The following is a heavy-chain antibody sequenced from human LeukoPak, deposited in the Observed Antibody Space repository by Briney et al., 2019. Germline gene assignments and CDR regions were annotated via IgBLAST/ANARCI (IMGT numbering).Heavy chain of an antibody. J-gene: IGHJ4*02. CDR2: INSEGSRI. V-gene: IGHV3-74*01. Sequence: GGSLRLSCAATGFSLSSYWIYWVRQAPGKGLVWVSRINSEGSRITYADSVKGRFTISRDNAKNTLSPHMNSLSAEDTAVYYCARGISSGWYSPGIDYWGQGTLVTVSS. CDR3: ARGISSGWYSPGIDY. D-gene: IGHD6-19*01. CDR1: GFSLSSYW.